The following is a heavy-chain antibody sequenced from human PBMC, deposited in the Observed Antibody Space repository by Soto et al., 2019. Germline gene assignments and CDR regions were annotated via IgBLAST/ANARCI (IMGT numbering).Heavy chain of an antibody. CDR2: ISYGGGTT. Sequence: PGGSLRVSYPASAFTFSNYAMSWVRQPLGKGQEWVSAISYGGGTTYYADSVKGRFTISRDNSKNTLYPQMNSLRAEDTAVYYCAKKPGYYYASTGYHFDHWWEGT. D-gene: IGHD3-22*01. V-gene: IGHV3-23*01. CDR1: AFTFSNYA. J-gene: IGHJ4*02. CDR3: AKKPGYYYASTGYHFDH.